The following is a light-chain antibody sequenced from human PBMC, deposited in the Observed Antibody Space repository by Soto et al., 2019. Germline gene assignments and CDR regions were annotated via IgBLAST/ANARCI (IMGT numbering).Light chain of an antibody. CDR2: GAS. V-gene: IGKV3-15*01. J-gene: IGKJ4*02. Sequence: EIVMTQSPATLSVSPGERATLSCRASQSVSSNLAWYQQKPGQAPRLLIYGASTRATGIPARFSGSGSGTECPLTISSLQSEDFAVYYCQQYNNWPFTFGGGTKVEIK. CDR3: QQYNNWPFT. CDR1: QSVSSN.